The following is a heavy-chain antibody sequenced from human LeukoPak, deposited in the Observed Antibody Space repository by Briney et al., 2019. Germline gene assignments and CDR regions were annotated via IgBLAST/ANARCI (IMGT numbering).Heavy chain of an antibody. CDR1: GGSINNHY. CDR2: IHYTGTT. Sequence: PSETLSLTCIVSGGSINNHYWTWIRQTPGKGLEWIGDIHYTGTTKYNPSLKSRLTTSVDTSKNQFSLKLSSVTAADTAVYYCARDIGDRYFDYWGQGTLVTVSS. J-gene: IGHJ4*02. V-gene: IGHV4-59*11. CDR3: ARDIGDRYFDY. D-gene: IGHD3-16*02.